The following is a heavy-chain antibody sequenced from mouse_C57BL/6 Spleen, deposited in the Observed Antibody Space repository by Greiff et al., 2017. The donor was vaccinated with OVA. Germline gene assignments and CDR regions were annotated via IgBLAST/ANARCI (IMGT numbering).Heavy chain of an antibody. CDR1: GYTFTGYW. J-gene: IGHJ2*01. CDR3: ARRSNSHFDY. Sequence: VQLQESGAELMKPGASVKPSCKATGYTFTGYWIEWVKQRPGHGLEWIGEILPGSGSTNYNEKFKGKATFTADTSSNTAYMQLSSLTTEDSAIYYCARRSNSHFDYWGQGTTLTVSS. V-gene: IGHV1-9*01. D-gene: IGHD2-5*01. CDR2: ILPGSGST.